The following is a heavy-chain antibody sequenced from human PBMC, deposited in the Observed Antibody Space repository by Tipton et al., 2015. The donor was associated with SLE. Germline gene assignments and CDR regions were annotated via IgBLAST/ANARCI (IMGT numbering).Heavy chain of an antibody. CDR3: ARDGYGSAWFDP. V-gene: IGHV3-30*04. D-gene: IGHD3-10*01. Sequence: SLRLSCAASGFRFSIYPMHWVRQAPGKGLEWVTVISHDGSNKYYVDSVRGRFTISRDNSKNTLYLQMNSLRVEDTAVYYCARDGYGSAWFDPWGQGTLVTVSS. J-gene: IGHJ5*02. CDR1: GFRFSIYP. CDR2: ISHDGSNK.